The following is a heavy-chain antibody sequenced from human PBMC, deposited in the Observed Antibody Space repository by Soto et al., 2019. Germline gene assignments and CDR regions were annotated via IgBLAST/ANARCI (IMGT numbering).Heavy chain of an antibody. Sequence: GSLRLSCAGSGFNFSDYYMVWVRQAPGKGLEWVSSISRSGANIHYADSVKGRFTISRDNARNSLCLQMNSLRAEDTARYFCARGINRSGAYWGQGTQVTVSS. CDR3: ARGINRSGAY. J-gene: IGHJ4*02. D-gene: IGHD3-10*01. CDR2: ISRSGANI. CDR1: GFNFSDYY. V-gene: IGHV3-21*04.